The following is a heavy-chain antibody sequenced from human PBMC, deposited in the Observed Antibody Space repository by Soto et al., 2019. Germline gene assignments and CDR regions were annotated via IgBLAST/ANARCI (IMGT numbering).Heavy chain of an antibody. J-gene: IGHJ4*02. D-gene: IGHD3-22*01. CDR1: GGTFSSYA. V-gene: IGHV1-69*01. CDR3: ASSNYYDSSGYYFPYGY. Sequence: QVQLVQSGAEVKKPGSSVKVSCKASGGTFSSYAISWVRQAPGQGLEWMGGIIPIFGTANYAQKFQGKVTITADESTSTAYMELSSLRSEDTAVYYCASSNYYDSSGYYFPYGYWGQGTLVTVSS. CDR2: IIPIFGTA.